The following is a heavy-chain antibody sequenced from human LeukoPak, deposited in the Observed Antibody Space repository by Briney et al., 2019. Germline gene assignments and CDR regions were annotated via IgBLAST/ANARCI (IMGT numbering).Heavy chain of an antibody. CDR2: IYYSGST. D-gene: IGHD3-9*01. Sequence: VKPSETLSLTCTVSGGSISSYYWSWIRQPPGKGLEWIGYIYYSGSTNYNPSLKSRVTISVDTSKNQFSLKLSSVTAADTAVYYCARHEGSSYYDILTGYYDGKFDYWGQGTLVTVSS. J-gene: IGHJ4*02. V-gene: IGHV4-59*08. CDR1: GGSISSYY. CDR3: ARHEGSSYYDILTGYYDGKFDY.